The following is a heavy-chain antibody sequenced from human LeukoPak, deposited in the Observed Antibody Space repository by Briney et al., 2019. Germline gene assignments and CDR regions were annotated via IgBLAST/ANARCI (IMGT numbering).Heavy chain of an antibody. V-gene: IGHV3-23*01. D-gene: IGHD3-3*01. CDR1: GFTFSSYA. CDR2: ISGSGGST. CDR3: AKGCTRDYDFWSTWFDP. Sequence: PGGSLRLSCAASGFTFSSYAMSWVRQAPGKGLEWVSAISGSGGSTYYADSVKGRFTISRDNSKNTLYLQMNSLRAEDTAVYYCAKGCTRDYDFWSTWFDPWGQGTLVTVSS. J-gene: IGHJ5*02.